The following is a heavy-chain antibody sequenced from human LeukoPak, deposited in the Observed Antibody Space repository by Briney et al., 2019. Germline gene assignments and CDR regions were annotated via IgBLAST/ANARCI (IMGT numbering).Heavy chain of an antibody. CDR1: GFSVSGYW. Sequence: GGSLRLSCAVSGFSVSGYWMTWVRQAPGKGLEWLANIKQDGSEKNYVDSVKGRFTISRDNAENSLFLQMNSLRVEDTAVYYCAREWQGGIAAAGTRIEGDYWGQGTLVAVSS. J-gene: IGHJ4*02. CDR3: AREWQGGIAAAGTRIEGDY. D-gene: IGHD6-13*01. CDR2: IKQDGSEK. V-gene: IGHV3-7*01.